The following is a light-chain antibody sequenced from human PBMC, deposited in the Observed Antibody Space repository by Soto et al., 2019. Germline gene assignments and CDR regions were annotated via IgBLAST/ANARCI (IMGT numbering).Light chain of an antibody. CDR3: QVWDSSSDHVV. CDR2: DDR. CDR1: NIGSKG. J-gene: IGLJ2*01. Sequence: SYELTQPPSVSVAPGQTARIPCGGNNIGSKGVHWYQQSPGLAPVLVVYDDRDRPSGIPERFSDSNSGNTATLTISRVEAGDEADYYCQVWDSSSDHVVFGGGTKLTVL. V-gene: IGLV3-21*02.